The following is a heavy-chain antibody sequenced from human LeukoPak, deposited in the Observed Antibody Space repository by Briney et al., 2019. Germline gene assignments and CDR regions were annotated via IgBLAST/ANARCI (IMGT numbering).Heavy chain of an antibody. CDR2: ISSSGSTI. V-gene: IGHV3-48*03. CDR3: ARPKGLTGNGY. CDR1: GFTFSSYE. D-gene: IGHD2-21*01. Sequence: GGSLRLSCAASGFTFSSYEMNWVRQAPGKGLEWVSYISSSGSTIYYADSVKGRFTISRDNAKNSLYLQMNSLRAEDTAVYYCARPKGLTGNGYWGQGTLVTVSS. J-gene: IGHJ4*02.